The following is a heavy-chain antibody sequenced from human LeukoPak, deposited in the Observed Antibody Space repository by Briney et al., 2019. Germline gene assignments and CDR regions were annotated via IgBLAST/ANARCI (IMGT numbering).Heavy chain of an antibody. Sequence: SVKVSCKASGFTFTSSAMQWVRQARGQRLEWIGWIVVGSGSTNYAKELQGRVPMTTDTSTSTAYMELRSLRSDDTAVYYCARGGGGFDTAKVDHWGQGTLVTGSS. CDR3: ARGGGGFDTAKVDH. V-gene: IGHV1-58*02. CDR2: IVVGSGST. D-gene: IGHD5-18*01. J-gene: IGHJ4*01. CDR1: GFTFTSSA.